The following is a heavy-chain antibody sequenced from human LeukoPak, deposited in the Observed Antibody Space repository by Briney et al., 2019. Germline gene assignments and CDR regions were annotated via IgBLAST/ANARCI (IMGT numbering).Heavy chain of an antibody. CDR3: ARDQGFGVVIHYYMDV. J-gene: IGHJ6*03. Sequence: GGSLRLSCAASGFTFSGYSMNWVRQAPGKGLEWISYISSSSSTIYYADSVKGRFTISRDNSKNTLYLQMNSLRAEDTAVYYCARDQGFGVVIHYYMDVWGKGTTVTVSS. CDR2: ISSSSSTI. V-gene: IGHV3-48*01. D-gene: IGHD3-3*01. CDR1: GFTFSGYS.